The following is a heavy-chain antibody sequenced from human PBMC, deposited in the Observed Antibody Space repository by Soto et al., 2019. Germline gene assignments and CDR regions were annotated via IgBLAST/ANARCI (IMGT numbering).Heavy chain of an antibody. J-gene: IGHJ4*02. CDR3: AKSNYGSSSNYLDY. Sequence: SVKVSCKASGGTLSSYAISWVRQAPGQGLEWMGGIIPIFGTANYAQKVRGRVTITADKSTSTAYMELSSLRSEDTAVYYCAKSNYGSSSNYLDYWGQGVLVTVT. CDR1: GGTLSSYA. V-gene: IGHV1-69*06. CDR2: IIPIFGTA. D-gene: IGHD3-10*01.